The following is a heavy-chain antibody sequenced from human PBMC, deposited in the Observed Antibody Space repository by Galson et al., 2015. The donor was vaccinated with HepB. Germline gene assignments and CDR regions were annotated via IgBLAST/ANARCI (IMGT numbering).Heavy chain of an antibody. CDR3: ATSHRKDNGLQWELLRLRYYWFDP. CDR1: GYTLTDLS. D-gene: IGHD1-26*01. Sequence: SVKVSCKVSGYTLTDLSMHWVRQAPGKGLEWMGGFDPEDGETIHAQKFQGRVTMTEDTSTDTAYMELSSLRSEDTAVYYCATSHRKDNGLQWELLRLRYYWFDPWGQGTLVTVS. CDR2: FDPEDGET. V-gene: IGHV1-24*01. J-gene: IGHJ5*02.